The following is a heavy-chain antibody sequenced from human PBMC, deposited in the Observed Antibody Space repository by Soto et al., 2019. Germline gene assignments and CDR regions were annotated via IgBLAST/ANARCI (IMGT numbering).Heavy chain of an antibody. CDR1: GFTFSSYG. V-gene: IGHV3-33*01. CDR3: ARDYCDYNFDY. CDR2: IWYDGSNK. J-gene: IGHJ4*02. Sequence: QVQLVESGGGVVQPGRSLRLSCAASGFTFSSYGMHWVRQAPGKGLEWVAVIWYDGSNKYYADSVKGRFTISRDNSKNTLYLQMNSLRAEDTAVYYCARDYCDYNFDYWGQGTLVTVSS. D-gene: IGHD4-17*01.